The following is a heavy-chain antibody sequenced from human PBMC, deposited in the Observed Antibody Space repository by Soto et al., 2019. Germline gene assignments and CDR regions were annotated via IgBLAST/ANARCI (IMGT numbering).Heavy chain of an antibody. J-gene: IGHJ5*02. CDR1: GYTFTGYY. CDR3: ARETPDIAAAGTGRFDP. V-gene: IGHV1-2*02. D-gene: IGHD6-13*01. CDR2: INPNSGGT. Sequence: ASVKVSCKASGYTFTGYYMHWVRQAPGQGLEWMGWINPNSGGTNYAQKFQGRVTMTRDTSISTAYMELSRLRSDDTAVYYCARETPDIAAAGTGRFDPWGQGTLVTVSS.